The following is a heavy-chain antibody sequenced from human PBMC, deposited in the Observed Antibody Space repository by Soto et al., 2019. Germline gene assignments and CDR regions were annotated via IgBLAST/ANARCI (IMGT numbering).Heavy chain of an antibody. CDR1: GGSISSSSYY. D-gene: IGHD2-2*01. V-gene: IGHV4-39*01. J-gene: IGHJ5*02. CDR3: ARLKGYQLLHSNWFDP. Sequence: PSETLSLPCTVSGGSISSSSYYWGWIRQPPGKGLEWIGSIYYSGSTYYNTSLKSRVTISVDTSKNQFSLKLSSVTAADTSVYYCARLKGYQLLHSNWFDPWGQGALVTVSS. CDR2: IYYSGST.